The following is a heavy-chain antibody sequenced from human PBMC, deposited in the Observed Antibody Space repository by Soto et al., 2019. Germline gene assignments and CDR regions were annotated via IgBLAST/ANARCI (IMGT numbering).Heavy chain of an antibody. CDR2: ISSSSSYT. J-gene: IGHJ4*02. CDR3: ARAAWPILYYYGSGSYFFDY. V-gene: IGHV3-11*06. D-gene: IGHD3-10*01. CDR1: GFTFSDYY. Sequence: GGSLRLSCAASGFTFSDYYMSWIRQAPGKGLEWVSYISSSSSYTNYADSVKGRFTISRDNAKNSLYLQMNSLRAEDTAVYYCARAAWPILYYYGSGSYFFDYWGQGTLVTVSS.